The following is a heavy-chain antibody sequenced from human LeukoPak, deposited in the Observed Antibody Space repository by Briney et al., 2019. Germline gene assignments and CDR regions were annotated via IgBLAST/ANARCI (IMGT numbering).Heavy chain of an antibody. Sequence: HTGGSLRLSCAASGFTFSGSAMHWVRQASGKGLEWVGRIGSKANSYATAYAASVKGRFTISRDDSKNTAYLQMNSLKTEDTAVYYCARDNYDARRDYGMDVWGQGTTVTVSS. CDR2: IGSKANSYAT. D-gene: IGHD3-3*01. CDR3: ARDNYDARRDYGMDV. J-gene: IGHJ6*02. V-gene: IGHV3-73*01. CDR1: GFTFSGSA.